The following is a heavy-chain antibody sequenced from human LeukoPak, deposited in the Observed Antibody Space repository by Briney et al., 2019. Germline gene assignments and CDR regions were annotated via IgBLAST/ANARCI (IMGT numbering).Heavy chain of an antibody. J-gene: IGHJ6*03. V-gene: IGHV3-48*01. CDR1: GFTFSSYS. D-gene: IGHD2-2*03. CDR2: LSTSGKTI. CDR3: ARAIGYCTSTSCYHYYHMYV. Sequence: GGSLRLSCAASGFTFSSYSMNWVRQSPGRGLEWVSYLSTSGKTIYYSDSVKGRFTISRDNDKNSLYLQMNSLSAEDSAVYFCARAIGYCTSTSCYHYYHMYVWGKGTTVTVSS.